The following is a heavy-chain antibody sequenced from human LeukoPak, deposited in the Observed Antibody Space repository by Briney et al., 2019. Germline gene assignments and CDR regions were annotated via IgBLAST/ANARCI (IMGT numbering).Heavy chain of an antibody. V-gene: IGHV3-21*04. CDR1: GFTFSSYS. Sequence: GGSLRLSCAASGFTFSSYSMNWVRQAPGKGLEWVSSISSSSSYIYYADSVKGRFTISRDNSKNTLYLQMNSLRAEDTAVYYCASEEDYGDSESYWGQGTLVTVSS. D-gene: IGHD4-17*01. J-gene: IGHJ4*02. CDR2: ISSSSSYI. CDR3: ASEEDYGDSESY.